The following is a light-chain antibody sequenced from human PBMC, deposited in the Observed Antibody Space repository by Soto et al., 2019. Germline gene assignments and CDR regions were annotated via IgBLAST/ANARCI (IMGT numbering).Light chain of an antibody. Sequence: DIQMTQSPSSLSASEGDRVTITCRASQSITSYLNWYQQKPGKDPKLLIYDPPSLHSGVPSRFSGSGSETDFTLTITNLQPDDFASYYCQQSYRTPFTFCPGTKVDVK. CDR1: QSITSY. J-gene: IGKJ3*01. CDR2: DPP. V-gene: IGKV1-39*01. CDR3: QQSYRTPFT.